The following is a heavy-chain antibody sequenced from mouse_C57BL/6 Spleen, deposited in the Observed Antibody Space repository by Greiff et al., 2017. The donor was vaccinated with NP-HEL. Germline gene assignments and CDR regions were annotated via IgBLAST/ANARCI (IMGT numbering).Heavy chain of an antibody. CDR2: INPYNGGT. J-gene: IGHJ4*01. CDR3: ARAYYCSSPYYYAMDY. CDR1: GYTFTDYY. D-gene: IGHD1-1*01. Sequence: EVQLQQSGPVLVKPGASVKMSCKASGYTFTDYYMNWVKQSHGKSLEWIGVINPYNGGTSYNQKFKGKATLTVDKSSSTAYMELNSLTSEDSAVYYCARAYYCSSPYYYAMDYWGQGTSVTVSS. V-gene: IGHV1-19*01.